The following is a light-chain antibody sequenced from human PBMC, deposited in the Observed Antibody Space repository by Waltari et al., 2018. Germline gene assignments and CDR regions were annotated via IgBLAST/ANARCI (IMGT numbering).Light chain of an antibody. Sequence: EIQMTQSPSSLSASVGDRVTITCRASQSISIYLNWYQQKPGKAPKFLIYDASTLQSGVPSRFSGSGSGREFTLTITSLQPEDFSTYYCQQGNDFPLTFGGGTKVEMK. CDR1: QSISIY. J-gene: IGKJ4*01. CDR2: DAS. V-gene: IGKV1-39*01. CDR3: QQGNDFPLT.